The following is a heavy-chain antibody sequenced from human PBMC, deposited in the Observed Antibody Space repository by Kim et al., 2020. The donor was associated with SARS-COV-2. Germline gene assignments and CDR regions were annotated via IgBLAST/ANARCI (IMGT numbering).Heavy chain of an antibody. CDR3: ARGWFWSGPHNWFDP. CDR1: GGSFSGYY. D-gene: IGHD3-3*01. Sequence: SETLSLTCAVYGGSFSGYYWSWIRQPPGKGLEWIGEINHSGSTNYNPSLKSRVTISVDTSKNQFSLKLSSVTAADTAVYYCARGWFWSGPHNWFDPWGQGTLVTVSS. J-gene: IGHJ5*02. CDR2: INHSGST. V-gene: IGHV4-34*01.